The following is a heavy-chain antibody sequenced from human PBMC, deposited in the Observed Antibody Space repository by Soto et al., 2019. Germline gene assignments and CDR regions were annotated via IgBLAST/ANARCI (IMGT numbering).Heavy chain of an antibody. CDR3: AKDPYRTNGVCYKYNWFDP. V-gene: IGHV3-23*01. CDR1: GFTFSSYA. CDR2: ISGSGGST. J-gene: IGHJ5*02. Sequence: GGSLRLSCAASGFTFSSYAISWVRQAPGKGLEWVSAISGSGGSTYYADSVKGRFTISRDNSKNTLYLQMNSLRAEDTAVYYCAKDPYRTNGVCYKYNWFDPWGQGTLVTVSS. D-gene: IGHD2-8*01.